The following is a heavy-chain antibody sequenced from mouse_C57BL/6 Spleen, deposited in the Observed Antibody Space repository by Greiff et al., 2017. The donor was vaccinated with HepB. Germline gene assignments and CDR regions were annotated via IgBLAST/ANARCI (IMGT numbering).Heavy chain of an antibody. CDR1: GYTFTSYW. J-gene: IGHJ1*03. Sequence: QVQLQQSGAELVMPGASVKLSCKASGYTFTSYWMHWVKQRPGQGLEWIGEIDPSDSYTNYNQKFKGKSTLTVDKSSSTAYMQLSSLTSEDSAVYYCARSGLLRRTRYFDVWGTGTTVTVSS. V-gene: IGHV1-69*01. CDR3: ARSGLLRRTRYFDV. CDR2: IDPSDSYT. D-gene: IGHD1-1*01.